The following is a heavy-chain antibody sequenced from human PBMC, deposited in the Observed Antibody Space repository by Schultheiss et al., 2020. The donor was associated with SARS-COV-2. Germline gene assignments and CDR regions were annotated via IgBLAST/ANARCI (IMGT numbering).Heavy chain of an antibody. CDR3: ARGGHYDFWSGYHYYFDY. CDR2: INHSGST. CDR1: GGSFSGYY. V-gene: IGHV4-34*01. D-gene: IGHD3-3*01. Sequence: SETLSLTCAVYGGSFSGYYWSWIRQPPGKGLEWIGEINHSGSTNYNPSLKSRVTISVDTSKNQFSLKLSSVTAADTAVYYCARGGHYDFWSGYHYYFDYWGQGTLVTVSS. J-gene: IGHJ4*02.